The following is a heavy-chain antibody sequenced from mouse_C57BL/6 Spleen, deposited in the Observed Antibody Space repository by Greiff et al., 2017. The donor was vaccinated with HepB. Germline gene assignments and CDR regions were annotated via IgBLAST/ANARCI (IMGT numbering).Heavy chain of an antibody. Sequence: EVQLQQSGPGMVKPSQSLSLTCTVTGYSITSGYDWHWIRHFPGNKLEWMGYISYSGSTNYNPSLKSRISITHDTSKNHFFLKLNSVTTEDTATYYCARGGITTVVDWYFDVWGTGTTVTVSS. CDR2: ISYSGST. J-gene: IGHJ1*03. D-gene: IGHD1-1*01. V-gene: IGHV3-1*01. CDR3: ARGGITTVVDWYFDV. CDR1: GYSITSGYD.